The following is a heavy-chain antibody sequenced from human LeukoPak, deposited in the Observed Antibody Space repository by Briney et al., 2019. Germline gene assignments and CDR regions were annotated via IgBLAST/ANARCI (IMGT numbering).Heavy chain of an antibody. CDR2: INPKIGGT. J-gene: IGHJ4*02. CDR1: GYTFTAYY. D-gene: IGHD6-19*01. CDR3: VRDDGYAVAGTLS. V-gene: IGHV1-2*02. Sequence: ASVKVSCKASGYTFTAYYIHWVRQAPQGLEWMGWINPKIGGTKHAQSFQGRVTMTRDTSISTAYMELDGLTSDDSAIYYCVRDDGYAVAGTLSWGQGTLVTVSS.